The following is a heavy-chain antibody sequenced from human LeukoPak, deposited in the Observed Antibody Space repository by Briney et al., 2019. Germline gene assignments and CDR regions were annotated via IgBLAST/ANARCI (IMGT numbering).Heavy chain of an antibody. V-gene: IGHV4-59*01. CDR3: AREGGFYRPLDY. CDR1: GGSISSYY. D-gene: IGHD3-3*01. CDR2: IYETGGT. J-gene: IGHJ4*02. Sequence: PSETLSLTCTVSGGSISSYYWSWIRQPPGKGLEWIAYIYETGGTNYNPSLKSRVSISVDKSKKELSLHLNSVTAADTAVYYCAREGGFYRPLDYSGQGTLVTVSS.